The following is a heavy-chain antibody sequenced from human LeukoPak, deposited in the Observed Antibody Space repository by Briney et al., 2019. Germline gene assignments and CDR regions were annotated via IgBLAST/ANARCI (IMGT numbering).Heavy chain of an antibody. CDR1: GFTFSSYA. D-gene: IGHD3-10*01. V-gene: IGHV3-30*04. CDR2: ISYDGSNK. Sequence: PGGSLRLSCAASGFTFSSYAMHWVRQAPGKGLEWVAVISYDGSNKYYADSVKGRFTISRDNSKNTLYLQMNSLRAEDTAVYYCARTGSGSPGDYWGQGTLVTVSS. J-gene: IGHJ4*02. CDR3: ARTGSGSPGDY.